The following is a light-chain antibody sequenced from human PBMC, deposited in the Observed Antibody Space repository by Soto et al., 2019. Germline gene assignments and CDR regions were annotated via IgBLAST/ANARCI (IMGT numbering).Light chain of an antibody. CDR2: GAS. V-gene: IGKV3-15*01. J-gene: IGKJ4*01. CDR1: QRVSSD. Sequence: EIVMTQSPATMSVSPGERATLSCRAGQRVSSDLAWYQQKPGQAPRLLIYGASTRATSIAARFSGSESGTEFTLTITSLESEDFADYYCQQYNSWSATFGRETKVEIK. CDR3: QQYNSWSAT.